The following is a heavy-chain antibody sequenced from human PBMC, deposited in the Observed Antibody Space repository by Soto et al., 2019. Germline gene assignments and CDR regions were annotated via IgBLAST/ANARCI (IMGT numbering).Heavy chain of an antibody. Sequence: GGSLRLSCAASGFIFSSYAMHWVRQAPGKGLEWVAVTSYDGSKKYYADSVKGRFTISRDNSKKTLNLQMNSLRAEDTAVYYCAREGEQWLLSGPFDYWGQGTLVTVSS. CDR3: AREGEQWLLSGPFDY. CDR2: TSYDGSKK. D-gene: IGHD6-19*01. V-gene: IGHV3-30-3*01. CDR1: GFIFSSYA. J-gene: IGHJ4*02.